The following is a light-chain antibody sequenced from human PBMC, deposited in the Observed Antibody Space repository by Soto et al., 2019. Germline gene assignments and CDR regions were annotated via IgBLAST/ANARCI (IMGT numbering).Light chain of an antibody. CDR2: GAS. CDR3: QQYGSSPLT. Sequence: EIVLTQSPGTLSLSPEERAALSWRASQSVSSSYLAGYQQKPGQAPRLLIYGASSRATGIPDRFSGSGSGTDFTLTISRLEPEDFAVYYCQQYGSSPLTFGGGTKVDIK. J-gene: IGKJ4*01. V-gene: IGKV3-20*01. CDR1: QSVSSSY.